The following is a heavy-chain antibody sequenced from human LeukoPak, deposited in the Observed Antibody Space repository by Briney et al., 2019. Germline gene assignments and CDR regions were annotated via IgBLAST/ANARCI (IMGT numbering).Heavy chain of an antibody. D-gene: IGHD2-15*01. CDR3: ARDINCSGGNCNMP. Sequence: PSETLSLTCTVSGGSIGSSNYYWGWIRQPPGKGLEWIGSIYYSGSTYYNPSLKSRVTISVDTSKNQLSLKLSSVTAADTAMYYCARDINCSGGNCNMPWGQGTLVTVSS. J-gene: IGHJ5*02. CDR1: GGSIGSSNYY. CDR2: IYYSGST. V-gene: IGHV4-39*07.